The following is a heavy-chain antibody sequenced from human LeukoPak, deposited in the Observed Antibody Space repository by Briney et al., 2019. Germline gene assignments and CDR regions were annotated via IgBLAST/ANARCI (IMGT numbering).Heavy chain of an antibody. Sequence: GGSLRLSCAASGFTFSSYAMSWVRQAPGKGLEWVSAISGTGGSTFYADSVKGRFTISRDNSKNTLYLQMNSLRAEDTAVYYCAKVSWWELRSLYDYWGQGTLVTVSS. CDR1: GFTFSSYA. V-gene: IGHV3-23*01. J-gene: IGHJ4*02. CDR2: ISGTGGST. CDR3: AKVSWWELRSLYDY. D-gene: IGHD1-26*01.